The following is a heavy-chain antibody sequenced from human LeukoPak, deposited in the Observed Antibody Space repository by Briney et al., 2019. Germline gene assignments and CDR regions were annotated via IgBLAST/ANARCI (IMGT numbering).Heavy chain of an antibody. Sequence: GGSLRLSCGASGLTFSTYSMNWLRQAPGKGLEWVSYISSDSGARYYADSVKGRFTISRDDAKNSLYLQMNSLRAEDTAVYYRARATQPGFDPWGQGTLVTVSS. V-gene: IGHV3-48*01. CDR1: GLTFSTYS. D-gene: IGHD2-15*01. J-gene: IGHJ5*02. CDR2: ISSDSGAR. CDR3: ARATQPGFDP.